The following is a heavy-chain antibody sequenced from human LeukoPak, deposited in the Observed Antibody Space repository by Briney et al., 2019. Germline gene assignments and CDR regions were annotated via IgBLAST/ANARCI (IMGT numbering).Heavy chain of an antibody. J-gene: IGHJ4*02. V-gene: IGHV3-66*01. D-gene: IGHD3-16*02. CDR3: ARGPISSLAFDY. CDR2: IYSGGGA. CDR1: AFTVSSNH. Sequence: GGSLRLSRAASAFTVSSNHMSWVRQAPGKALEWVSLIYSGGGAYYADSVKGRFTISRDNSKNTLYLQMNSLRAEDTAVYYCARGPISSLAFDYWGQGTLVTVSS.